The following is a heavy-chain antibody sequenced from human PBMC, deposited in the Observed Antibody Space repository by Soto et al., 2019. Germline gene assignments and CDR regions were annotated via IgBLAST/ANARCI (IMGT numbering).Heavy chain of an antibody. Sequence: GSLRLSCAASGFTFSSYAMSWVRQAPGKGLEWVSAISGSGGSTYYADSVKGRFTISRDNSKNTLYLQMNSLRAEETALYYWAKGIPDVLSAYTSWGQGTLVTVSP. CDR1: GFTFSSYA. CDR3: AKGIPDVLSAYTS. CDR2: ISGSGGST. V-gene: IGHV3-23*01. D-gene: IGHD3-16*01. J-gene: IGHJ5*02.